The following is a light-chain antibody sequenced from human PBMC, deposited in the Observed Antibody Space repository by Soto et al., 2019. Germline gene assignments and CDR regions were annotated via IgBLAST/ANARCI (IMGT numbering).Light chain of an antibody. V-gene: IGLV2-23*01. CDR1: SSDVGSYNL. CDR3: CSYAGSSSYV. Sequence: QSALTQPASVSGSPGQSITISCTGTSSDVGSYNLVSWYQQHPGKAPKLMIYXXXXXXXXXXXXXXXSKSGNTASLTISGXXAEXXXXXYCCSYAGSSSYVFGTGTKVTVL. J-gene: IGLJ1*01. CDR2: XXX.